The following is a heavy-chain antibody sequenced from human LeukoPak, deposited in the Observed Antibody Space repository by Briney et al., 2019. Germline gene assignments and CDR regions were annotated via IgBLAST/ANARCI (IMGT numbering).Heavy chain of an antibody. V-gene: IGHV3-48*03. Sequence: PGGSLRLSCAASGFTFSSYEMFWVRQAPGKGLEWLSYMTSSGGTIYYADSVKGRFTISRDNAKNSLYLQMNSLTAEDTAVYYCARKMKTGDRVGTFDIWGQGTMVTVSS. CDR2: MTSSGGTI. CDR3: ARKMKTGDRVGTFDI. CDR1: GFTFSSYE. D-gene: IGHD1-1*01. J-gene: IGHJ3*02.